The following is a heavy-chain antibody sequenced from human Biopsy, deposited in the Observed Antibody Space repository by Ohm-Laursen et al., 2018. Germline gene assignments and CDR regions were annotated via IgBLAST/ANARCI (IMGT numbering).Heavy chain of an antibody. V-gene: IGHV1-69*11. CDR1: TGTFNSYG. CDR3: AREAIGYQLPCDD. J-gene: IGHJ4*02. Sequence: ASSVKVSCKAPTGTFNSYGIIWVRQAPGQGLEWMGRIIPILRTTAYAQTFLGRVTITADSPTSTVVMELTSLTSDDTAVYFCAREAIGYQLPCDDWGQGTLVTVSS. CDR2: IIPILRTT. D-gene: IGHD2-2*01.